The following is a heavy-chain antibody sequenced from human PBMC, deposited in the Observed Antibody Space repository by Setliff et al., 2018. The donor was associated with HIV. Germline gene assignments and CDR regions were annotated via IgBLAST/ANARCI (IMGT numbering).Heavy chain of an antibody. CDR2: SYPSDGRT. Sequence: GASVKVSCKASGYTFTSYYLHWLRQAPGQGLEWMGISYPSDGRTQYAQKFQGRVTMTRDTSTSIAYMELRNLRSDDTAAYYCASHPPWLDRAEYFQHWGQGTLVTVSS. J-gene: IGHJ1*01. CDR3: ASHPPWLDRAEYFQH. V-gene: IGHV1-46*01. CDR1: GYTFTSYY. D-gene: IGHD6-19*01.